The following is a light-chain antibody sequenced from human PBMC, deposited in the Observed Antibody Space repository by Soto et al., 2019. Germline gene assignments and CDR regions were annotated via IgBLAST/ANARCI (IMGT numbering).Light chain of an antibody. J-gene: IGKJ5*01. CDR3: MQAIQVPLT. CDR2: LGS. Sequence: DIVMTQSPPSLPVTPGEPASISCRSSQSLLQSNGKNYLDWYLQKPGQSPQLLIYLGSNRAPGVPYRFSGSESGTDFTLKMSRMEAEDVGVYYCMQAIQVPLTFGQGTRLEVK. CDR1: QSLLQSNGKNY. V-gene: IGKV2-28*01.